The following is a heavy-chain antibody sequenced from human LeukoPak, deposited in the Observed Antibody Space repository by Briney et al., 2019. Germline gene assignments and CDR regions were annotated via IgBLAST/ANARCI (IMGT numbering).Heavy chain of an antibody. D-gene: IGHD7-27*01. Sequence: GRSLRLSCAASRFTFDDYAMHWVRQAPGKGLEWVSGISWNSGSIGYADSVKGRFTISRDNAKNSLYLQMNSLRAEDMALYYCAKENPTGDYFDYWGQGTLVTVSS. CDR3: AKENPTGDYFDY. V-gene: IGHV3-9*03. CDR1: RFTFDDYA. CDR2: ISWNSGSI. J-gene: IGHJ4*02.